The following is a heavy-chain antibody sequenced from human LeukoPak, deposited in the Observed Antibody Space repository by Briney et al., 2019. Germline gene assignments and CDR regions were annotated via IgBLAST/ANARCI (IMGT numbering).Heavy chain of an antibody. CDR1: GFTLRGHS. V-gene: IGHV3-21*04. J-gene: IGHJ4*02. Sequence: GGSLRLSCAANGFTLRGHSMNWVRQAPGKGLEWVSSISYTGTYIYYADSVKGRFTISRDNAQNSLYLQMNSLRAEDTAIYYCVRDRGTYRPIDYWGQGTLVAVSS. D-gene: IGHD1-26*01. CDR2: ISYTGTYI. CDR3: VRDRGTYRPIDY.